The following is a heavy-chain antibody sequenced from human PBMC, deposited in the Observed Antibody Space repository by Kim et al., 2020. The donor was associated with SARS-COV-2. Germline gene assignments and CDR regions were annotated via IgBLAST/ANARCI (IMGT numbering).Heavy chain of an antibody. V-gene: IGHV3-23*01. J-gene: IGHJ4*02. D-gene: IGHD4-17*01. CDR3: AKWGLHDYGDYEDY. Sequence: ADSVKGRFTISRDNSKNTLYLQMNSLRAEDTAVYYCAKWGLHDYGDYEDYWGQGTLVTVSS.